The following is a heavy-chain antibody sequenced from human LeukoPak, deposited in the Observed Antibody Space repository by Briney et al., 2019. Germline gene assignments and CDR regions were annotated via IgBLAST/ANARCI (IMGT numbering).Heavy chain of an antibody. CDR1: GFTFSTYA. J-gene: IGHJ4*02. D-gene: IGHD6-13*01. CDR3: AKRVGSSSPCYFDY. CDR2: ISGGGRST. V-gene: IGHV3-23*01. Sequence: GGSLRLSCVASGFTFSTYAMSWVRQAPGKGLEWVSAISGGGRSTYYADSVKGRFTISRGNSKNTLYLQMNSLRAEDTAVYYCAKRVGSSSPCYFDYWGQGTLVTVSS.